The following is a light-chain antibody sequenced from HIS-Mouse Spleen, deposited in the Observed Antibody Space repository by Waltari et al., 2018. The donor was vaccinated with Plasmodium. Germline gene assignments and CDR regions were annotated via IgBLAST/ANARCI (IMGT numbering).Light chain of an antibody. CDR1: QSISSW. V-gene: IGKV1-5*03. CDR2: KAS. J-gene: IGKJ5*01. Sequence: DIQMTQSPSTLSASVGDRVTITCRASQSISSWLAWYQQKPGKAPKLLIYKASSLESGVPSRFSCSGSGTEFSLTISSLQPDDFATYYCQQFNNYPSITFGQGTRLEIK. CDR3: QQFNNYPSIT.